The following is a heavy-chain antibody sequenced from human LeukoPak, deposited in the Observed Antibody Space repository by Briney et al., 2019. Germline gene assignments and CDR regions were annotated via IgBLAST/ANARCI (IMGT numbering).Heavy chain of an antibody. D-gene: IGHD3-10*01. CDR3: AKVAKYYYGSETYYFFEH. Sequence: PGGSLRLSCGASGFTFSNYGMLWVRQAPGKGLEWVAFIRYDGNNLLYADSVKGRFTISRDNSKNTLYLHIKSLRAEDTAVYYCAKVAKYYYGSETYYFFEHWGQGTPVTASS. J-gene: IGHJ4*02. CDR2: IRYDGNNL. V-gene: IGHV3-30*02. CDR1: GFTFSNYG.